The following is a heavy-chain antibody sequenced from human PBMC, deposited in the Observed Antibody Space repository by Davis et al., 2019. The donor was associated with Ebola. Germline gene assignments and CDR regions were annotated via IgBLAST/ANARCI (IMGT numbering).Heavy chain of an antibody. J-gene: IGHJ3*02. CDR3: AREMATTNDAFDI. V-gene: IGHV3-74*01. D-gene: IGHD5-24*01. CDR2: INSDGSST. Sequence: GESLKISCAASGFTVSTYWMHWVRQAPGKGLVWVSRINSDGSSTSYADSVKGRFTISRDNAKNTLYLQKNSLRVEDTAVYYCAREMATTNDAFDIWGQGTMVSVSS. CDR1: GFTVSTYW.